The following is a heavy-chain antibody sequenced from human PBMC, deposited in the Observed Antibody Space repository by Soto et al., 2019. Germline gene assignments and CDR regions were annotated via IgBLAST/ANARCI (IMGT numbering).Heavy chain of an antibody. V-gene: IGHV3-30*04. D-gene: IGHD1-20*01. CDR2: TSYDGRNK. Sequence: QVQLVESGGGVVQPGRSLRLSCAASGFTFSSYAMHWVRQAPGKGLDWVAVTSYDGRNKYYADSVKGRFTISRDNSKNSMYLQMNSLRTEDTAVYYCARDLDITFGRTVYWGQGTLVIVSS. CDR1: GFTFSSYA. CDR3: ARDLDITFGRTVY. J-gene: IGHJ4*02.